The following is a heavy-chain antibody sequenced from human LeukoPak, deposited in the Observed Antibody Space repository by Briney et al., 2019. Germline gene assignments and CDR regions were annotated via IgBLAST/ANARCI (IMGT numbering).Heavy chain of an antibody. Sequence: ASVKVSCKASGYTFTGYYMHWVRQAPGQGLEWMGWINPNSGGTNYAQKFQGRVTMTRDTSISTAYMELSSLRSEDMAVYYCARADYGACMDYWGQGTLVTVSS. J-gene: IGHJ4*02. CDR2: INPNSGGT. V-gene: IGHV1-2*02. D-gene: IGHD4-17*01. CDR3: ARADYGACMDY. CDR1: GYTFTGYY.